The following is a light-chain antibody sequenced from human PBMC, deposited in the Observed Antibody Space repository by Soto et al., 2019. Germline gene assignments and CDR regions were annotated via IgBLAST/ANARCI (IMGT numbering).Light chain of an antibody. CDR1: QSVSSTY. Sequence: IVLTQSPGTLSLSPGERATLSCRASQSVSSTYIAWYQQNPGRAPRLLIYGASSRATGIPDRFSGSGSGTDFTLTISRLEPEDFAVYFCQQYGRSPPFTFGQGTKVDIK. J-gene: IGKJ2*01. CDR3: QQYGRSPPFT. CDR2: GAS. V-gene: IGKV3-20*01.